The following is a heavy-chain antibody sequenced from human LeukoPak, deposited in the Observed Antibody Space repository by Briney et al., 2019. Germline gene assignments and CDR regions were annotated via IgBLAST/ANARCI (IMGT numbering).Heavy chain of an antibody. D-gene: IGHD3-10*01. CDR3: TKHMIRGVSRWFDP. V-gene: IGHV3-23*01. Sequence: GGSLRLSCVGSRLTFSSYAMRWVRQAPGKGLEWVSSIGGNGGSRLYADSVKGRFTISRDNSKNTLFLQMNSLRAEDTAVYYCTKHMIRGVSRWFDPWGQGTLVTVYS. CDR1: RLTFSSYA. J-gene: IGHJ5*02. CDR2: IGGNGGSR.